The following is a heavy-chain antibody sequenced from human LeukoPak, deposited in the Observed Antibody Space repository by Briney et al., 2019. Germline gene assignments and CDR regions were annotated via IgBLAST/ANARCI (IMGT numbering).Heavy chain of an antibody. D-gene: IGHD3-3*01. CDR1: GDSVSSNSVT. CDR3: ARRLTQYDCFDP. Sequence: SQTLSLTCAISGDSVSSNSVTWNWIRQSPSRGLEWLGRTYYRPTWYNDYAVSVRGRITVTPDTSKHQFSLHLNSVTPEDTAVYYCARRLTQYDCFDPWGQGILVTVSS. V-gene: IGHV6-1*01. J-gene: IGHJ5*02. CDR2: TYYRPTWYN.